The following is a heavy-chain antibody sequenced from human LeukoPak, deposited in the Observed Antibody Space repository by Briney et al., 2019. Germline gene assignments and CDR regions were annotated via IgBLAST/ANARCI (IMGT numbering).Heavy chain of an antibody. CDR2: ISSSGSDV. CDR1: GFTFSDYY. V-gene: IGHV3-11*04. J-gene: IGHJ4*02. CDR3: ARGRWLALGL. Sequence: GGSLRLSCAASGFTFSDYYMSWIRQAPGKGLEWVPYISSSGSDVDYADSAEGRFTISRDNAKKSLYLQMNSLRAEDTAVYYCARGRWLALGLWGQGTLVTVSS. D-gene: IGHD6-19*01.